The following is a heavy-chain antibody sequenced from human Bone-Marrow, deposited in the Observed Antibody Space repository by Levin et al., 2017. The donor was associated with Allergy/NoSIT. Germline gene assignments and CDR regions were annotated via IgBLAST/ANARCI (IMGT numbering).Heavy chain of an antibody. CDR1: GFTFSSAW. V-gene: IGHV3-15*01. J-gene: IGHJ4*02. CDR2: IKSKAHGGTT. D-gene: IGHD5-18*01. Sequence: PGGSLRLSCAVSGFTFSSAWMSWVRQAPGKGLEWIGRIKSKAHGGTTDYAAPVKDRFTISRDDSKSTMYLQMNTLKIEDTAVYFCATDLDSHDDGDFDYWGQGTLVTVSS. CDR3: ATDLDSHDDGDFDY.